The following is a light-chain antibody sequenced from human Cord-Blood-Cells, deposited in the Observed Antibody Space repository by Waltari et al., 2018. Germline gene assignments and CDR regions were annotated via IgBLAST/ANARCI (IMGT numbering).Light chain of an antibody. CDR2: AAS. Sequence: IQMTHSPSSLSASVGDRVTVTCRASQSISSYLNLYQQKPGKAPKLLIYAASSLQSGVPTRFSGSGSGTDFTLTISSLQPEDFATYYCQQSYSTPYTFGQGTKLEIK. J-gene: IGKJ2*01. V-gene: IGKV1-39*01. CDR1: QSISSY. CDR3: QQSYSTPYT.